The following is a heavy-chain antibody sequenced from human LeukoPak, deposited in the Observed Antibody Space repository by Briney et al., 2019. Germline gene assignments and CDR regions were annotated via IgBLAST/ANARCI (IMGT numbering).Heavy chain of an antibody. Sequence: GGSLRLSCAASGFTFSSYSMNWVRQAPGKGLEWVSSISSSSSYIYYADSVKGRFTISRDNAKNSLYLQMNSLRAEDTAVYYCARDPPLIYYDSRGPSWGQGTLVTVSS. J-gene: IGHJ5*02. CDR2: ISSSSSYI. CDR1: GFTFSSYS. D-gene: IGHD3-22*01. CDR3: ARDPPLIYYDSRGPS. V-gene: IGHV3-21*01.